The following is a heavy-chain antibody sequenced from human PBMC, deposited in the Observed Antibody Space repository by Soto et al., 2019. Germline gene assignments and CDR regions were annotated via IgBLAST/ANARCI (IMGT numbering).Heavy chain of an antibody. D-gene: IGHD3-10*01. V-gene: IGHV3-33*01. CDR3: ARDDHGSGSYAFFDY. Sequence: GGSLRLSCAASGFTFRSYGVHWVRQAPGKGLEWVALIWYDGSNKYYSDSVKGRFTISRDNFKNTLYLQMNSLRAEDTAVYYCARDDHGSGSYAFFDYWGQGTTVTVSS. J-gene: IGHJ4*03. CDR1: GFTFRSYG. CDR2: IWYDGSNK.